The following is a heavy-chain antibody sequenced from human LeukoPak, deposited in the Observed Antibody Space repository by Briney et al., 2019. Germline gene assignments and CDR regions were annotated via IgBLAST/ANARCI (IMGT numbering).Heavy chain of an antibody. D-gene: IGHD6-13*01. CDR1: GYTFTGYY. CDR2: IDPNSGGT. V-gene: IGHV1-2*02. CDR3: ARDYSSSWYSLYYFDY. J-gene: IGHJ4*02. Sequence: GASVKVSCKASGYTFTGYYMHWVRQAPGQGLEWMGWIDPNSGGTNYAQKFQGGVTMTRDTSISTAYMELSRLRSDDTAVYYCARDYSSSWYSLYYFDYWGQGTLVTVSS.